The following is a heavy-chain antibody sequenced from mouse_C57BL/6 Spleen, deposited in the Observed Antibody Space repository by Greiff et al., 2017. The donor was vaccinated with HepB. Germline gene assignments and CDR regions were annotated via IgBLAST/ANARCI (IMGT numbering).Heavy chain of an antibody. CDR3: ARGGTYGDYYAMDY. V-gene: IGHV1-52*01. D-gene: IGHD5-1*01. CDR1: GYTFTSYW. Sequence: QVQLQQPGAELVRPGSSLKLSCKASGYTFTSYWMHWVKQRPIQGLEWIGNIDPSDSETHYNQKFKDKATLTVDKSSSTAYMQLSSLTSEDSAVYYCARGGTYGDYYAMDYWGQGTSVTVSS. J-gene: IGHJ4*01. CDR2: IDPSDSET.